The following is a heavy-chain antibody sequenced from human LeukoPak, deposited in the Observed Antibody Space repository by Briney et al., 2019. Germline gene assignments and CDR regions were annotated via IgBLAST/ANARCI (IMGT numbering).Heavy chain of an antibody. J-gene: IGHJ4*02. CDR1: GFTFDDYG. D-gene: IGHD5-12*01. V-gene: IGHV3-20*04. CDR3: AREGRGVATITGFDY. CDR2: INWNGGRT. Sequence: GGSLRLSCAASGFTFDDYGMSWVRQAPGKGLEWVSGINWNGGRTGYADSVKGRFTISRDNAKNSLYLQMNSLRAEDTAVYYCAREGRGVATITGFDYWGQGTLVTVSS.